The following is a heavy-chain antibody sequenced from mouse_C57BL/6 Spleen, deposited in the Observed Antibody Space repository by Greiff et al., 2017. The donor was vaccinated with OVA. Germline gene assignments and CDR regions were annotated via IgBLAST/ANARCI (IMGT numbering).Heavy chain of an antibody. CDR3: AAPYYGSSPDY. CDR1: GYTFTSYW. Sequence: VQLVESGAELAKPGASVKLSCKASGYTFTSYWMHWVKQRPGQGLEWIGYINPSSGYTKYNQKFKDKATLTADKSSSTAYMQLSSLTYEDSAVYYCAAPYYGSSPDYWGQGTTLTVSS. D-gene: IGHD1-1*01. J-gene: IGHJ2*01. V-gene: IGHV1-7*01. CDR2: INPSSGYT.